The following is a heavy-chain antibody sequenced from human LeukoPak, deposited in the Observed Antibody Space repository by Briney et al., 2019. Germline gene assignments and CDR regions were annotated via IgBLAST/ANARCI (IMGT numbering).Heavy chain of an antibody. CDR2: IYYSGST. V-gene: IGHV4-31*03. Sequence: SQTLSLTCTVSGGSISSGGYYWSWIRQHPGKGLEWIVYIYYSGSTYYNPSLKSRVTISVDTSKNQFSLKLSSVTAADTAVYYCARVEYYGSGSYYLGWFDPWGQGTLVTVSS. D-gene: IGHD3-10*01. J-gene: IGHJ5*02. CDR1: GGSISSGGYY. CDR3: ARVEYYGSGSYYLGWFDP.